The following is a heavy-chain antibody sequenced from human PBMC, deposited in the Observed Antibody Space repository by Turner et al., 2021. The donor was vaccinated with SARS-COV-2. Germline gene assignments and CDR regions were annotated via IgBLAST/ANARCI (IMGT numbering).Heavy chain of an antibody. D-gene: IGHD2-15*01. CDR1: GFTFSIYG. CDR2: IKQDGSEK. CDR3: ARFSGASPDFDY. Sequence: VQLVESGGGVAQPGGSLRLSCAASGFTFSIYGMHWVRQAPGKGLEWVANIKQDGSEKYYVDSVKGRFTISRDNAKNSLYLQMNSLRAEDTAVYYCARFSGASPDFDYWGQGTLVTVSS. V-gene: IGHV3-7*01. J-gene: IGHJ4*02.